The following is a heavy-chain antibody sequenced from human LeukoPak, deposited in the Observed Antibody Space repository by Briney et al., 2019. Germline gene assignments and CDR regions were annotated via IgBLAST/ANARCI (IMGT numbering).Heavy chain of an antibody. CDR1: GYTFTGYY. Sequence: ASVKVSCKASGYTFTGYYMHWVRQAPGQGLEWIGWISPNSGGTKSVQKFQGRVTTTRDTSITTVYMELSGLSFDDTAVYYCARGGGRYSVDYWGQGTLVIVSS. CDR3: ARGGGRYSVDY. V-gene: IGHV1-2*02. D-gene: IGHD1-26*01. J-gene: IGHJ4*02. CDR2: ISPNSGGT.